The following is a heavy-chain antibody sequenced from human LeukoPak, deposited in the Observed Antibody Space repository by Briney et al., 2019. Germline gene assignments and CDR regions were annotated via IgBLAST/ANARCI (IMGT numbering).Heavy chain of an antibody. D-gene: IGHD4-17*01. CDR1: GYTFTSYY. J-gene: IGHJ4*02. Sequence: ASVKVSCKASGYTFTSYYMHWVRQAPGQGLEWVGIINPSGGSTSYAQKFQGRVTMTRDTSTSTVYMELSCLRSEDTAVYYCANSHNYGDYDLDYWGQGTLVTVSS. V-gene: IGHV1-46*01. CDR3: ANSHNYGDYDLDY. CDR2: INPSGGST.